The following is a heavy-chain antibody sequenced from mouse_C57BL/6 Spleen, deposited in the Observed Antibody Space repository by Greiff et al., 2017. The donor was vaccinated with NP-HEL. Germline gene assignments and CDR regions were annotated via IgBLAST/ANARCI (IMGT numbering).Heavy chain of an antibody. Sequence: QVHVKQSGAELVKPGASVKISCKASGYAFSSYWMNWVKQRPGKGLEWIGQIYPGDGDTNYNGKFKGKATLTADKSSSTAYMQLSSLTSEDSAVYFCARGGGYLFAYWGQGTLVTVSA. CDR3: ARGGGYLFAY. CDR2: IYPGDGDT. V-gene: IGHV1-80*01. D-gene: IGHD2-3*01. CDR1: GYAFSSYW. J-gene: IGHJ3*01.